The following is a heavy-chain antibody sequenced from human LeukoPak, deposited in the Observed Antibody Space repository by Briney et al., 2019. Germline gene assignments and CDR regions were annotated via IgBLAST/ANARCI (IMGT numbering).Heavy chain of an antibody. J-gene: IGHJ4*02. D-gene: IGHD3-10*01. CDR2: IYHSGST. V-gene: IGHV4-38-2*02. CDR3: ARGSVVRGVITAPFDY. CDR1: GYSISSGYY. Sequence: SETLSLTCTVSGYSISSGYYWGWIRPPPGKGLQWIGSIYHSGSTNYNPSLKSRVTISVDTSKNQFSLKLSPVTAADTAVYYCARGSVVRGVITAPFDYWGQGTLVTVSS.